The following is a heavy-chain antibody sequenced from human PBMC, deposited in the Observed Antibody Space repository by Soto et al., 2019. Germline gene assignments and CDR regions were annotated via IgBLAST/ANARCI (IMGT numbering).Heavy chain of an antibody. CDR1: GFSFSSYA. CDR3: ARAYDSSGYYWYFDL. V-gene: IGHV3-30-3*01. Sequence: QPGGSLRLSCAASGFSFSSYAMHWVRQAPGKGLEWVAVISYDGSNKYYADSVKGRFTISRDNSKNTLYLQMNSLRAEDTAVYYCARAYDSSGYYWYFDLWGRGTLVTVSS. CDR2: ISYDGSNK. D-gene: IGHD3-22*01. J-gene: IGHJ2*01.